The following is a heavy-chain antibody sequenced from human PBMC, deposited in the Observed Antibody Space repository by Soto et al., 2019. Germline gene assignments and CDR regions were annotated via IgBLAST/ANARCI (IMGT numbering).Heavy chain of an antibody. CDR3: ARDWSHCSGGNCYSRFDY. CDR1: GITPSDQY. D-gene: IGHD2-15*01. J-gene: IGHJ4*02. Sequence: EVQLVESGGGLVQPGGSLRLSCAGSGITPSDQYMDWVRQAPGKGLEWVGRTRNKANSYTTEYAPSVKGRFTISRDDSKNSLYLQMNSLTTEDTAMYYCARDWSHCSGGNCYSRFDYWGQGTLVTVFS. V-gene: IGHV3-72*01. CDR2: TRNKANSYTT.